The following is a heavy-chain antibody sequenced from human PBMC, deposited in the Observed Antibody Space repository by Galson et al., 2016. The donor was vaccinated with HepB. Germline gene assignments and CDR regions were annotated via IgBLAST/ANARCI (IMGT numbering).Heavy chain of an antibody. CDR2: ISWNSASI. Sequence: SLRLSCAASGFTFDDYAMHWVRQVPGKGLEWVSGISWNSASIGYADSVKGRFTISRDNAKNSLYLQMNSLRAEDTALYYCAKDCHCSSSSCFTMAYYGMDVWGQGTTVTVSS. J-gene: IGHJ6*02. V-gene: IGHV3-9*01. CDR1: GFTFDDYA. D-gene: IGHD2-2*02. CDR3: AKDCHCSSSSCFTMAYYGMDV.